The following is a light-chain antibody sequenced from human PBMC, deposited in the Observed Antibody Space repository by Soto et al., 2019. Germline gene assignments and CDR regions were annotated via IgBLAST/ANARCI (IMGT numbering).Light chain of an antibody. V-gene: IGKV3-20*01. J-gene: IGKJ5*01. CDR3: QHYTNSPIT. CDR1: QSVSSNY. CDR2: GAS. Sequence: EIVLTQSPGTLSLSPGERATLSCRASQSVSSNYLAWYQQKSGQSPRLLIYGASSRATGIPDRFSGSGSGTDFTLTISRLEPEDFALYYCQHYTNSPITFGQGTRLENK.